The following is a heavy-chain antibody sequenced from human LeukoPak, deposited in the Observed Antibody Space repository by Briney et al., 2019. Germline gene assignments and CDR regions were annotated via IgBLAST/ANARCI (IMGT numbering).Heavy chain of an antibody. V-gene: IGHV1-69*04. J-gene: IGHJ6*02. CDR1: GGTFSSYA. CDR2: IIPILGIA. Sequence: SVKVSCKASGGTFSSYAISWVRQAPGQGLEWMGRIIPILGIANYAQKFQGRVTITADKSTSTAYMELSSLRSEDTAVYYCARDSGSYYSYYYGMDVWGQGTTVTVSS. D-gene: IGHD1-26*01. CDR3: ARDSGSYYSYYYGMDV.